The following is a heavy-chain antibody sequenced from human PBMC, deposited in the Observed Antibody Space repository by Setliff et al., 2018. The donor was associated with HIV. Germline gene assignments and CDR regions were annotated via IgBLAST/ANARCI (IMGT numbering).Heavy chain of an antibody. V-gene: IGHV4-59*11. CDR3: ARGAITMVRSPYYMDV. Sequence: SETLSLTCTVSGGSINSHYWSWIRQPPGKGLEWIGYSHYSGSPHYNPSLKSRVTISVDTSKNQFSLKLSSVTAADTAVYYCARGAITMVRSPYYMDVWGNGTTVTVSS. CDR1: GGSINSHY. J-gene: IGHJ6*03. CDR2: SHYSGSP. D-gene: IGHD3-10*01.